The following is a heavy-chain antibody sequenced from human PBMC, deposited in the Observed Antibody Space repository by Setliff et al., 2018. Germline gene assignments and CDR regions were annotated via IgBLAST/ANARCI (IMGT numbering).Heavy chain of an antibody. D-gene: IGHD1-1*01. CDR2: VKNRRDGGTT. V-gene: IGHV3-15*01. Sequence: GGSLRLSCVVSGFTVSDAWMSWVRQAPGKGLEWVGRVKNRRDGGTTDYAAPVKGRFSISRDDSKNTVYLQMNSLKIEDTAVYYCASDWNDAVDYWGQGTLVTVSS. CDR3: ASDWNDAVDY. J-gene: IGHJ4*02. CDR1: GFTVSDAW.